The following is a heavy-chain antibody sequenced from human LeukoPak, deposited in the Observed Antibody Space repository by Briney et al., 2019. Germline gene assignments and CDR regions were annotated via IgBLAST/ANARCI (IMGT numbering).Heavy chain of an antibody. D-gene: IGHD3-9*01. CDR1: GGSFSGYY. J-gene: IGHJ4*02. CDR3: ARGHPVLRYFDWSPGGDY. V-gene: IGHV4-34*01. CDR2: INHSGST. Sequence: SETLSLTCAVYGGSFSGYYWSWIRQPPGRGLEWIGEINHSGSTNYNPSLTSRVTISVDTSKNQFSLKLSSVTAADTAVYYCARGHPVLRYFDWSPGGDYWGQGTLVTVSS.